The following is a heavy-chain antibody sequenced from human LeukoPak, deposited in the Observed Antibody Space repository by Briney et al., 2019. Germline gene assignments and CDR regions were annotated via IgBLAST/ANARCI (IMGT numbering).Heavy chain of an antibody. J-gene: IGHJ3*02. CDR1: GYSFTSYW. D-gene: IGHD3-3*01. V-gene: IGHV5-51*07. CDR3: ARHRGEWLFPLDAFDI. CDR2: IYPGDSDT. Sequence: GESLQISCKGSGYSFTSYWIGWVHQMPGKGLEWMGIIYPGDSDTRYSPSFQGQVTISADKSISTAYLQWSSLKASDTAMYYCARHRGEWLFPLDAFDIWGQGTMVTVSS.